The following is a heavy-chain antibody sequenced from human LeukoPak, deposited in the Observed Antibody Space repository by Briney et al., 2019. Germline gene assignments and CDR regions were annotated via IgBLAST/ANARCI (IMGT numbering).Heavy chain of an antibody. Sequence: ASVKVSCKASGYTFIGYYIHWVRQPPGQGLEWMGWINPNSGGTDFAQRFQGRVTMTRDTSISTVYRELSRLRSDDTAVYYCARDNSCMSSSCGNSYMDGWGKGTTVTVSS. CDR2: INPNSGGT. D-gene: IGHD2-2*01. CDR3: ARDNSCMSSSCGNSYMDG. J-gene: IGHJ6*03. V-gene: IGHV1-2*02. CDR1: GYTFIGYY.